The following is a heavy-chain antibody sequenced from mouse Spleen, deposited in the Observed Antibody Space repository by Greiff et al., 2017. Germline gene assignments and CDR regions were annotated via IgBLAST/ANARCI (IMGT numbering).Heavy chain of an antibody. CDR1: GYAFSSYW. D-gene: IGHD1-1*01. CDR3: ARDYYDGSSSYYFDY. V-gene: IGHV1-80*01. Sequence: VQLQQSGAELVRPGSSVKISCKASGYAFSSYWMNWVKQRPGQGLEWIGQIYPGDGDTNYNGKFKGKATLTADKSSSTAYMQLSSLTSEDSAVYFCARDYYDGSSSYYFDYWGQGTTLTVSS. CDR2: IYPGDGDT. J-gene: IGHJ2*01.